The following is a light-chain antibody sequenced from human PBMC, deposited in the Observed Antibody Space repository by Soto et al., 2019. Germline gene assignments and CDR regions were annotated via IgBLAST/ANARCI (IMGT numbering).Light chain of an antibody. CDR2: KAS. J-gene: IGKJ1*01. V-gene: IGKV1-5*03. CDR1: QSISSW. Sequence: DIQMTQSPSTLSASVGDRVTITCRASQSISSWLAWYQQKPGKAPKLLIYKASSLESGVPSRFSGSGSGTAFTLTISSLQPADFATYYCKQYNSYWTFGQGTQVEIK. CDR3: KQYNSYWT.